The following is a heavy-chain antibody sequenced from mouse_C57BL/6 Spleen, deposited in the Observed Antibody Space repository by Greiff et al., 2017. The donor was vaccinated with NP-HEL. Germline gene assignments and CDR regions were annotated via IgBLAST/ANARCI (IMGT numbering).Heavy chain of an antibody. J-gene: IGHJ2*01. D-gene: IGHD1-1*01. CDR2: IRHKANGYTT. Sequence: EVKLMESGGGLVQPGGSLSLSCAASGFTFTDYYMSWVRQPPGKALEWLGFIRHKANGYTTEYSASVKGRFTISRDNSQSILYLQMNALGAEDSATYYCARGFIKDDWGKGTTLTVSS. CDR1: GFTFTDYY. V-gene: IGHV7-3*01. CDR3: ARGFIKDD.